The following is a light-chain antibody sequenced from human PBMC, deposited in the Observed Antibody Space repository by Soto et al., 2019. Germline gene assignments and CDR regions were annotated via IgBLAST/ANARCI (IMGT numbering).Light chain of an antibody. J-gene: IGKJ5*01. V-gene: IGKV3-11*01. Sequence: EIVSTQSPATLSLSPGERATLSCRASQSVSNKLAWYQQKPGQAPRLLIYDASNRATGIPARFSGSGSGTDFTLTISSLEPEDFAVYYCQQRSNWPPITFGQGTRLEIK. CDR1: QSVSNK. CDR2: DAS. CDR3: QQRSNWPPIT.